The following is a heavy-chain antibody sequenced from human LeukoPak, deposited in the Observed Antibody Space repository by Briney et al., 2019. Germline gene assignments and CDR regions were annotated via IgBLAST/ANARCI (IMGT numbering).Heavy chain of an antibody. CDR1: GYTFTGYY. CDR3: ATRYCSGGSCYSGRWNWFDP. CDR2: INPNSGGT. Sequence: ASVKVSCKASGYTFTGYYMHWVRQAPGQGLEWMGWINPNSGGTNYAQKFQGRVTMTRDTSISTAYMELSRLRSDDTAVYYCATRYCSGGSCYSGRWNWFDPWGQGTLVTVSS. J-gene: IGHJ5*02. D-gene: IGHD2-15*01. V-gene: IGHV1-2*02.